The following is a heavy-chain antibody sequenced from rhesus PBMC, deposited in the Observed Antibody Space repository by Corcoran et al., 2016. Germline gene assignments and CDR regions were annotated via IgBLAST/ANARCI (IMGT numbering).Heavy chain of an antibody. CDR3: ARDRAAAGNGYFDY. Sequence: QVQLQESGPGLVKPSETLSLPCAVSGYSISSGYYWNWIRQPPGKGLECIGSIYGSDGSNYLNPSLKSRVTLSVDTSKNQFSLKLSSVTAADTTVYYCARDRAAAGNGYFDYWGQGVLVTVSS. V-gene: IGHV4S14*01. CDR1: GYSISSGYY. CDR2: IYGSDGSN. D-gene: IGHD6-25*01. J-gene: IGHJ4*01.